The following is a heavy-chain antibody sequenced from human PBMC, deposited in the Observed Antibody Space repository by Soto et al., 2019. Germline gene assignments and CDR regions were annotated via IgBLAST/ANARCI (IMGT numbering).Heavy chain of an antibody. V-gene: IGHV4-34*01. Sequence: QVQLQQWGAGLLKPSETLSLTCAVYGGSFSGYYWSWIRQPPGKGLEWIGEINHSGSTNYNPSLKRRVTISVDTSKNQFSLKLSSVTAAATAVYYCGCGRPGWSIYYYMDVWGKGTTVTVSS. CDR2: INHSGST. J-gene: IGHJ6*03. CDR1: GGSFSGYY. D-gene: IGHD2-15*01. CDR3: GCGRPGWSIYYYMDV.